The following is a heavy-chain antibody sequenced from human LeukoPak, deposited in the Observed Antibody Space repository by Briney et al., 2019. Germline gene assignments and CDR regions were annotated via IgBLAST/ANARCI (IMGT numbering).Heavy chain of an antibody. Sequence: SETLSLTCAVYGGSFSGYYWSWIRQPPGKGLEWIGEINHSGSTNYNPSLKSRVTISVDTSKNQFSLKLSSVTAADTAVYYCARQRSGARYYYDTSGYRTNGYYFDYWGQGTLVTVSS. J-gene: IGHJ4*02. CDR2: INHSGST. CDR1: GGSFSGYY. V-gene: IGHV4-34*01. CDR3: ARQRSGARYYYDTSGYRTNGYYFDY. D-gene: IGHD3-22*01.